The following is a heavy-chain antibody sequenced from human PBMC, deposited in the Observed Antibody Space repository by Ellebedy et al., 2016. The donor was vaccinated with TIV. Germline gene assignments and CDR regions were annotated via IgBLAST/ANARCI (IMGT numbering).Heavy chain of an antibody. V-gene: IGHV3-48*04. CDR3: TRDPDGVYDFDY. CDR2: INSRSDTI. CDR1: GFTLSEFG. J-gene: IGHJ4*02. D-gene: IGHD5/OR15-5a*01. Sequence: GESLKISCAASGFTLSEFGMTWVRQAPGKGLEWVSHINSRSDTISYADSVKGRFIISRDIAKNSLHLQMNSLRAEDTAVYYCTRDPDGVYDFDYWGQGILVTVFS.